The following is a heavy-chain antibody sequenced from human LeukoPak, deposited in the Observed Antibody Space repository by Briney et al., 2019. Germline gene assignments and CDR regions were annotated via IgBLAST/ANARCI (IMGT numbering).Heavy chain of an antibody. CDR3: TTAIRGRYFDL. Sequence: WIRQPPGKGLEWVGRIKSKTDGGTTDYAAPVKGRFTISRDDSKNTLYLQMNSLKTEDTAVYYCTTAIRGRYFDLWGRGTLVTVSS. V-gene: IGHV3-15*01. D-gene: IGHD3-16*01. J-gene: IGHJ2*01. CDR2: IKSKTDGGTT.